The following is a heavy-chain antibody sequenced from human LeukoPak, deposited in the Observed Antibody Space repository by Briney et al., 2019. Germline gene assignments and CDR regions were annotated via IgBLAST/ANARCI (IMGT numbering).Heavy chain of an antibody. CDR1: RPPLRSDDYY. CDR3: ARMFDY. Sequence: ASQTLSLTCSISRPPLRSDDYYWNWIRQPAGKGLEWIGRIYNSGTTNYNPSLKSRVTMSLDTSKKQFSLNLNSVTAADTAVYYCARMFDYWGQGTLVTVSS. CDR2: IYNSGTT. J-gene: IGHJ4*02. V-gene: IGHV4-61*02.